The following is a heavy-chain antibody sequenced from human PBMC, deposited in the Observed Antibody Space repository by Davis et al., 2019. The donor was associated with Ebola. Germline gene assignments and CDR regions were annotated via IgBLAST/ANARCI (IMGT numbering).Heavy chain of an antibody. CDR2: IAGSGGST. D-gene: IGHD6-19*01. CDR3: ATGGAVAAIDY. CDR1: GFTFSSYA. J-gene: IGHJ4*02. Sequence: GESLKISCAASGFTFSSYAMSWVRQAPGKGLEWVSAIAGSGGSTYHADSVKGRFTISRDNSKNTLYLQMNSLRAEDTAVYYCATGGAVAAIDYWGQGTLVTVSS. V-gene: IGHV3-23*01.